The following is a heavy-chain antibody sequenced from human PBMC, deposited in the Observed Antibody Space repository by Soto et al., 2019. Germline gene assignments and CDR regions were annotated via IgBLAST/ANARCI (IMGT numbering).Heavy chain of an antibody. D-gene: IGHD1-1*01. J-gene: IGHJ6*02. CDR2: SYHSGIS. CDR1: GGSISSHNW. Sequence: QVQLQESGPGLVKPSGTLSLTCTVSGGSISSHNWWIWVRQPPGKGLEWIGESYHSGISNYNPSLKSRIKIPVYKSKNLFSLKLSYVTAADTAIYYCARDFDAWNPHYYYGMDVGGQGTTVAVSS. V-gene: IGHV4-4*02. CDR3: ARDFDAWNPHYYYGMDV.